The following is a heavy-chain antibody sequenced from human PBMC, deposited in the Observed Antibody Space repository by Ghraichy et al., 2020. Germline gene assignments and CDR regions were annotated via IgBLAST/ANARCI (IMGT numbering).Heavy chain of an antibody. D-gene: IGHD6-6*01. CDR3: ATERLTMRWQFQLGN. CDR2: ISYDGSND. CDR1: GFSLSTYA. J-gene: IGHJ4*02. V-gene: IGHV3-30*03. Sequence: SCSASGFSLSTYAMHWVRQAPGKGLEWVAIISYDGSNDFYGESVKGRFTISRDNSKNTLYLQMTSLTPDDTAIYYCATERLTMRWQFQLGNWGQGTPVNISS.